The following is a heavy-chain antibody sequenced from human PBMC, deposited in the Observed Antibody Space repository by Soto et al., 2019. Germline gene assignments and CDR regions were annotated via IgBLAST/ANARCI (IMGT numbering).Heavy chain of an antibody. Sequence: EVQLVQSGGDLVQPGGSLRLSCVASGFTFSTYWMTWVRQAPGMGLEWVAGIKEDASEELYVDSVKGRFSVSRDNAKNSLYLQLNSLNAEDTAVYYCATAISSPFSNFDYWGQGSLVTVSS. D-gene: IGHD2-2*01. CDR3: ATAISSPFSNFDY. CDR2: IKEDASEE. V-gene: IGHV3-7*01. J-gene: IGHJ4*02. CDR1: GFTFSTYW.